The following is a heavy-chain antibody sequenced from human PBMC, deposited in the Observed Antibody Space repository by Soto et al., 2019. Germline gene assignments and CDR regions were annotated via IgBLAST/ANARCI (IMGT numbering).Heavy chain of an antibody. V-gene: IGHV3-49*03. Sequence: GGSLRLSCTASGFTFGDYAMSWFRQAPGKGLEWVGFIRSNTFGGASIYAGSVKGRFSISRDDSKSIAYLQMNSLKIEDTAVYYCTKDRDILTGYYSPNSFDYWGQGTLVTVSS. CDR1: GFTFGDYA. CDR3: TKDRDILTGYYSPNSFDY. J-gene: IGHJ4*02. D-gene: IGHD3-9*01. CDR2: IRSNTFGGAS.